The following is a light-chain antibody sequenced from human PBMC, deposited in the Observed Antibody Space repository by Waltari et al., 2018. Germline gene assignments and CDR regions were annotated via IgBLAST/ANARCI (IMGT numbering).Light chain of an antibody. Sequence: SSELTQDPAVSVALGQTVRITCQGDSLRISYGSWCRQKPGQSPELVIYSKNNRPSGIPDRFSASSSGNTASLTITGAQAEDEADYYCTSRDLSGDVVFGGGTKVTVL. V-gene: IGLV3-19*01. CDR1: SLRISY. CDR3: TSRDLSGDVV. CDR2: SKN. J-gene: IGLJ2*01.